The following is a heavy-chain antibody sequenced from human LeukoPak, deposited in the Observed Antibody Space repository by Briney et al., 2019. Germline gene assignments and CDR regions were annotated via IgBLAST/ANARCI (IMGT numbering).Heavy chain of an antibody. J-gene: IGHJ6*02. CDR2: INHNGNVN. D-gene: IGHD4-11*01. CDR1: GFTFSSYW. CDR3: ARAPHYSNYGPYYYGMDV. Sequence: GGSLRLSCAASGFTFSSYWMNWARQASGKGLEWVASINHNGNVNYYVDSVKGRFTISRDNAKNSLYLQMSNLRAEDTAVYYCARAPHYSNYGPYYYGMDVWGQGTTVTVSS. V-gene: IGHV3-7*03.